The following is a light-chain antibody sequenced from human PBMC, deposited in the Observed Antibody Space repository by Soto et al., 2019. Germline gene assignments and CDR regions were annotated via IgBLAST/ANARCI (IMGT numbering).Light chain of an antibody. CDR2: GAS. CDR1: QSVSSN. Sequence: IVLTQSRANLRVSPGESATLSCRASQSVSSNLAWYQQKPGQAPRLLIYGASTRATGIPARFSGSGSGTEFTLTISSLQSEDFAVYYCQQYNNWPRTFGQGTKVDIK. J-gene: IGKJ1*01. CDR3: QQYNNWPRT. V-gene: IGKV3-15*01.